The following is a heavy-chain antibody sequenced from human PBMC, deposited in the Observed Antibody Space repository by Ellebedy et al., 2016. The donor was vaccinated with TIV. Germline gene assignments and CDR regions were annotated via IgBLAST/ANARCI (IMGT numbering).Heavy chain of an antibody. CDR2: ISSSSSYT. D-gene: IGHD3-22*01. Sequence: GGSLRLSXAASGFTFSDYYMSWIRQAPGKGLEWVSYISSSSSYTNYADSVKGRFTISRDNAKNSLYLQMNSLRAEDTAVYYCARSQYYYDSSGWFDPWGQGTLVTVSS. V-gene: IGHV3-11*06. CDR3: ARSQYYYDSSGWFDP. CDR1: GFTFSDYY. J-gene: IGHJ5*02.